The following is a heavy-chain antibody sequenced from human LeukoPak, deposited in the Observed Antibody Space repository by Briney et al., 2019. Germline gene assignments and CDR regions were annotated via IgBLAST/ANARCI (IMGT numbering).Heavy chain of an antibody. D-gene: IGHD6-19*01. CDR3: AKDLTAVAGRDTFDY. V-gene: IGHV3-30*18. CDR1: GFTSSSYG. Sequence: GGSLRLSCAASGFTSSSYGMHWVRQAPGKGLEWVAVISYDGSNKYYADSVKGRFTISRDNSKNTLYLQMNSLRAEDTAVYYCAKDLTAVAGRDTFDYWGQGTLVTVSS. CDR2: ISYDGSNK. J-gene: IGHJ4*02.